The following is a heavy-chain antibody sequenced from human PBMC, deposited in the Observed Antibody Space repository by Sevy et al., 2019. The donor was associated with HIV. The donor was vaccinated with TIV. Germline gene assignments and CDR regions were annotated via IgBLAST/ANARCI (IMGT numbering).Heavy chain of an antibody. V-gene: IGHV3-74*01. CDR2: INTDRSST. Sequence: GGSLRLSCAASGFTFTNHWMHWVRQAPGRGLVWVSRINTDRSSTSYADSVKGRFTISRDNAKNTLFLQMNSLRVEDSAVFYCARGPAGGSGNCYVGDRWGQGALVTVSS. D-gene: IGHD2-15*01. CDR3: ARGPAGGSGNCYVGDR. J-gene: IGHJ4*02. CDR1: GFTFTNHW.